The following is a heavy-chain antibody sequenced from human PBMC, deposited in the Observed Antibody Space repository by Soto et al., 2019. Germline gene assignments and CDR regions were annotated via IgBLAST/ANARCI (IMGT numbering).Heavy chain of an antibody. D-gene: IGHD3-22*01. CDR3: AKDISPYYYDSSGYHTPDAFDI. CDR1: GFTFSSYA. CDR2: ISGSGGST. V-gene: IGHV3-23*01. J-gene: IGHJ3*02. Sequence: GGSLRLSCAASGFTFSSYAMSWVRQAPGKGLEWVSAISGSGGSTYYADSVKGRFTISRDNSKNTLYLQMNSLRAEDTAVYYCAKDISPYYYDSSGYHTPDAFDIWGQGTMVTVSS.